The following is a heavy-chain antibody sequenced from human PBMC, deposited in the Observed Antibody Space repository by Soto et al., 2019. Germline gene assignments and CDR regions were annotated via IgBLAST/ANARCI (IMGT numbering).Heavy chain of an antibody. J-gene: IGHJ3*02. CDR3: ARDYGYEILGAFDI. D-gene: IGHD5-12*01. Sequence: PGGSLRLSCAASGFTFSSYGMHWVRQAPGKGLEWVAVIWYDGSNKYYADSVKGRFTISRDNSKNTLYLQMNSLRAEDTAVYYCARDYGYEILGAFDIWGQGTMVTVSS. CDR1: GFTFSSYG. V-gene: IGHV3-33*01. CDR2: IWYDGSNK.